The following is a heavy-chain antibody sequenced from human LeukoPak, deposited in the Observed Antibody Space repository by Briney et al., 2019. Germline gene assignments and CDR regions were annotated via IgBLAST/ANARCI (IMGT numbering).Heavy chain of an antibody. D-gene: IGHD5-18*01. CDR2: IIPIFGTA. J-gene: IGHJ6*03. Sequence: RASVKVSCKASGGTFSSYAISWVRQAPGQGLERMGGIIPIFGTANYAQKFQGRVTITADESTSTAYMELSSLRSEDTAVYYCARVGGTAMAGDYYDYYYMDVWGQGTLVTVSS. V-gene: IGHV1-69*13. CDR1: GGTFSSYA. CDR3: ARVGGTAMAGDYYDYYYMDV.